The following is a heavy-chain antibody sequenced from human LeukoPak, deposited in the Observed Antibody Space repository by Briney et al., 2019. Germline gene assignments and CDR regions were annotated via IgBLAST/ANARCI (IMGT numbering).Heavy chain of an antibody. D-gene: IGHD3-22*01. CDR1: GGSISSYY. V-gene: IGHV4-4*07. J-gene: IGHJ4*02. Sequence: KSSETLSLTCTVSGGSISSYYWSWIRQPAGKGLEWIGRIYTSGSTNYNPSLKSRVTMSVDTSKNQFSLKLSSVTAADTAVYYCASRGIRRNYDRSYDYWGQGTLVTVSS. CDR2: IYTSGST. CDR3: ASRGIRRNYDRSYDY.